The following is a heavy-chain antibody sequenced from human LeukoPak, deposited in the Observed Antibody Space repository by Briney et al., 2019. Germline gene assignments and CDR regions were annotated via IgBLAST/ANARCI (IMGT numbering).Heavy chain of an antibody. CDR3: ARDLWVDAFDN. CDR1: GGSVSRGSFY. Sequence: PSETLSLTCTVSGGSVSRGSFYWSWIRQPAGKGLEWLGRINSSGSTNYNPSLKSPVTISVDTSKNQFSLKLSSVTAADTAVYYCARDLWVDAFDNWGQGTMVTVSS. D-gene: IGHD6-13*01. J-gene: IGHJ3*02. V-gene: IGHV4-61*02. CDR2: INSSGST.